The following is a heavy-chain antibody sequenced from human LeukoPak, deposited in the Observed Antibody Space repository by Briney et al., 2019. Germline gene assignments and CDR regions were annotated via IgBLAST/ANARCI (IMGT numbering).Heavy chain of an antibody. Sequence: GASVKVSCKASGYTFTSYYMHWVRQAPGQGLEWMGWINPNSGGTNYAQKFQGRVTMTRDTSISTAYMELSRLRSDDTAVYYCAIVVVPAAMWSWFDPWGQGTLVTVSS. D-gene: IGHD2-2*01. V-gene: IGHV1-2*02. CDR3: AIVVVPAAMWSWFDP. CDR1: GYTFTSYY. CDR2: INPNSGGT. J-gene: IGHJ5*02.